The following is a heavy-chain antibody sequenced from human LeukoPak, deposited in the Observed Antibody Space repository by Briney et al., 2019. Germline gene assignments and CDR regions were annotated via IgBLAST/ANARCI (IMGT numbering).Heavy chain of an antibody. J-gene: IGHJ3*02. CDR2: IYYSGST. V-gene: IGHV4-59*12. D-gene: IGHD2-2*01. Sequence: SETLSLTCTVPGGSISSYYWSWIRQPPGKGLEWIGYIYYSGSTYYNPSLKSRVTISVDRSKNQFSLKLSSVTAADTAVYYCARYTIKDIVVVPAAKDDAFDIWGQGTMVTVSS. CDR3: ARYTIKDIVVVPAAKDDAFDI. CDR1: GGSISSYY.